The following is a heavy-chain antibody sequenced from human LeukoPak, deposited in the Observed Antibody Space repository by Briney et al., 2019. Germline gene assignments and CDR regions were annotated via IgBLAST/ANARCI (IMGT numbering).Heavy chain of an antibody. J-gene: IGHJ4*02. D-gene: IGHD5-12*01. Sequence: GGSLRLSCAASGFTFDKYWMDWVRQAPGKGLEWVAQINQDGRVKQYVDSVKGRFAISRDNAKNLVSLQMSSLRAEDTAVYYCARGSDYSNGNIYEDDFEYWGQGNLVTVSS. V-gene: IGHV3-7*01. CDR3: ARGSDYSNGNIYEDDFEY. CDR1: GFTFDKYW. CDR2: INQDGRVK.